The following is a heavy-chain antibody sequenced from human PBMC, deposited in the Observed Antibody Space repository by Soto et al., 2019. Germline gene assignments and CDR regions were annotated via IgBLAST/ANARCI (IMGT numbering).Heavy chain of an antibody. CDR2: IWYDGSNK. CDR3: ARQHRALSYFGRDV. V-gene: IGHV3-33*01. J-gene: IGHJ6*02. CDR1: GFTFGSYG. Sequence: QLVESGGGVVQPGRSLRLSCGASGFTFGSYGMHWVRQAPGKGLAWVAVIWYDGSNKDYADSVKGRFTVSRDNSKNTLDLQMTSLRVEDTAVYYVARQHRALSYFGRDVWGLGTTVTVSS.